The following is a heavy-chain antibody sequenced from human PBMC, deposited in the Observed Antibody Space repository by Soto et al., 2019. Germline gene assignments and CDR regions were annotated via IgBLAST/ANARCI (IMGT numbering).Heavy chain of an antibody. J-gene: IGHJ5*02. V-gene: IGHV4-30-2*01. CDR1: GGSIQSGGFP. D-gene: IGHD5-18*01. CDR3: ARERTARFDP. Sequence: AWETLSLTCAVFGGSIQSGGFPWTWIRQPPGKGLEWIGYIYDSGNTNYNPSLKSRVTISMDRSKNQFSLNISSVTAADTAIYYCARERTARFDPWGQGTLVTVSS. CDR2: IYDSGNT.